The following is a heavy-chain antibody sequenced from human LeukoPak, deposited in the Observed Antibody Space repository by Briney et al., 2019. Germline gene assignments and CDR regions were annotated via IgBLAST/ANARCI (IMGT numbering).Heavy chain of an antibody. D-gene: IGHD5-24*01. J-gene: IGHJ4*02. CDR1: GGSISSGDYY. V-gene: IGHV4-30-4*01. CDR2: IYYSGSH. CDR3: VRLRRDGYKSIDY. Sequence: SSQTLSLTCTVSGGSISSGDYYWSWVRQPPGKGLEWIGYIYYSGSHYYNPSLNSRVTISVDTSKNQFSLKLSSVTAAHTAVYYCVRLRRDGYKSIDYWGQGTLVTVPS.